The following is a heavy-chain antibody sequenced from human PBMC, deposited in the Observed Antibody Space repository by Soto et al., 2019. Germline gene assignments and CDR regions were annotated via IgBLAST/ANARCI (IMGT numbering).Heavy chain of an antibody. Sequence: EVQLVESGGGLIQPGGSLRLSCAVSGFTVSNNYMSWVRQAPGKGLEGVSVIYSGGYTAYGDSVKGRFTISRDNSKNTLYLKMNSQRPGDRVLFYWGSNAGGGGYWGQGTLVTVSS. V-gene: IGHV3-53*01. J-gene: IGHJ4*02. CDR2: IYSGGYT. CDR3: GSNAGGGGY. CDR1: GFTVSNNY. D-gene: IGHD2-8*01.